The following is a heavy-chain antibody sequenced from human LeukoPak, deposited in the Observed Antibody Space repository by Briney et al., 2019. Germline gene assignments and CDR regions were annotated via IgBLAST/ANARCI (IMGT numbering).Heavy chain of an antibody. Sequence: GGSLRLSCAASGFTFSTYWMHWVRQAPGKGLEWVSRITSDGSSTSYAGSVKGRFTISRDNAKNSLYLQMNSLRAEDTAVYYCARRDYWGQGTLVTVSS. CDR1: GFTFSTYW. J-gene: IGHJ4*02. V-gene: IGHV3-74*01. CDR3: ARRDY. CDR2: ITSDGSST.